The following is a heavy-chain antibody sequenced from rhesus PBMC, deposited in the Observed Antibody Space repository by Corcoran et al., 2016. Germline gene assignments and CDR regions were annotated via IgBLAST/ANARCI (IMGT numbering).Heavy chain of an antibody. Sequence: QVQLQESGPGLVKPSETLSLTCAVSGGSFSGYYWGGIRQPPGKGLEWIGYISGSRGSTDYTPSLTSRVTISTDTSQNQFSLKLSSVTAADTAVYYCARDKTGWGSHIDYWGQGVLVTVSS. D-gene: IGHD7-45*01. CDR3: ARDKTGWGSHIDY. J-gene: IGHJ4*01. V-gene: IGHV4-165*01. CDR2: ISGSRGST. CDR1: GGSFSGYY.